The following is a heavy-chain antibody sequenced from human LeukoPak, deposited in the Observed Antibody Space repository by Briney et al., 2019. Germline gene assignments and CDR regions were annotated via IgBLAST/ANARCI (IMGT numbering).Heavy chain of an antibody. Sequence: GASVKVSCKASGYTFTGYYMHWVRQAPGQGLEWMGWINPNSGGTNYAQKFQGRVTMTRDTSISTAYMELSRLRSDDTAVYYCARDAFVRYYYYMDVWGKGTTVTVSS. CDR1: GYTFTGYY. CDR2: INPNSGGT. CDR3: ARDAFVRYYYYMDV. V-gene: IGHV1-2*02. J-gene: IGHJ6*03.